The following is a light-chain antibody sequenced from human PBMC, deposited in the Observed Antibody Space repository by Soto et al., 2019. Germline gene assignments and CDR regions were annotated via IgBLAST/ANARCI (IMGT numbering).Light chain of an antibody. J-gene: IGLJ1*01. CDR1: SSDIGGYDY. CDR2: EVS. CDR3: CSYAGSYTFV. Sequence: QSALTQPPSASGSPGQSVTISCTGTSSDIGGYDYVSWYQQHPGKAPKLIIYEVSKRPSGGPDRFSGSKSDNTASLTISGLQAEDEADYYCCSYAGSYTFVFGIGTKV. V-gene: IGLV2-8*01.